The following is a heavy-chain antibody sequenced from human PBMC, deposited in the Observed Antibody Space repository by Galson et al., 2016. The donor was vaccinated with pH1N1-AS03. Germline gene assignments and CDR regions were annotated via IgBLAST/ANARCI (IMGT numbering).Heavy chain of an antibody. CDR3: ARDRHYYDYIWGTYRYDGYFDL. J-gene: IGHJ2*01. Sequence: SLRLSCAASGFTFGSHGMHWVRQTPGKGLEWVAVIWHDGSEKYYADSVKGRFTISRDNSKKTLYLQMNSLRAEETAVDYCARDRHYYDYIWGTYRYDGYFDLWGRGTLVTVSS. D-gene: IGHD3-16*02. V-gene: IGHV3-33*01. CDR1: GFTFGSHG. CDR2: IWHDGSEK.